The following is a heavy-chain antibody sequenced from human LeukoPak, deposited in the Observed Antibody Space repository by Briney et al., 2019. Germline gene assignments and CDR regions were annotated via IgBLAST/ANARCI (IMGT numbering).Heavy chain of an antibody. V-gene: IGHV4-59*01. Sequence: PSETLSLTCTVSGGSISLYYWSWIRQPPGKGLEWIGYFYDTRSPKYNPSLERRVTISVDMSRNQFSLKLSSVTAADTAVYYCASSRDGYNLDAFDIWGQGTMVTVSS. D-gene: IGHD5-24*01. CDR1: GGSISLYY. J-gene: IGHJ3*02. CDR3: ASSRDGYNLDAFDI. CDR2: FYDTRSP.